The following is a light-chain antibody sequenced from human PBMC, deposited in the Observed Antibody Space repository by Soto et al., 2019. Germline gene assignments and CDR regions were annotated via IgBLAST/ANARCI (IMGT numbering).Light chain of an antibody. CDR3: SSYTGSSPQV. CDR2: DVS. V-gene: IGLV2-14*03. Sequence: QSALTQPASVSGSPGQSITISCTGTSSDVGGYNYVSWYQQHPGKAPKLMIYDVSNRPSGVSNRFSGSKSGNTASLTISGLQAEDEADYYCSSYTGSSPQVFGTGTKVTVL. J-gene: IGLJ1*01. CDR1: SSDVGGYNY.